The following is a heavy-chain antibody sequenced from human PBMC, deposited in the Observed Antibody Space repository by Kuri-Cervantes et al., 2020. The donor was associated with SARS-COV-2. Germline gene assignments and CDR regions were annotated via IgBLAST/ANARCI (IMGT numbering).Heavy chain of an antibody. CDR3: ARGVGAAVAGTLITIYYYYGMDV. Sequence: SETLSLTCTVSGGSISSSSYYWGWIRQPPGKGLEWIANIYYAGNTYYNASLKSRVNISVDTSKNQFSLKLRSVTAADTAVYYCARGVGAAVAGTLITIYYYYGMDVWGQGTTVTVSS. D-gene: IGHD6-19*01. CDR1: GGSISSSSYY. J-gene: IGHJ6*02. CDR2: IYYAGNT. V-gene: IGHV4-39*07.